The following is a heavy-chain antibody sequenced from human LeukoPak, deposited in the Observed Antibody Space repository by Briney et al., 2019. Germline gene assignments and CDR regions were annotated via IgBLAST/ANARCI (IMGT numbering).Heavy chain of an antibody. V-gene: IGHV3-48*02. D-gene: IGHD1-26*01. CDR2: ITSSSDSI. Sequence: PGGSLRLSCATSGSTFSAYSMIWVRQTPGKGLECLSYITSSSDSIHYADSVRGRFTVSRDNAKNSLYLQMNSLRDEDTAVYYCARDPGYSRPSSYGYFDHWGQGTLATVSS. CDR1: GSTFSAYS. CDR3: ARDPGYSRPSSYGYFDH. J-gene: IGHJ4*02.